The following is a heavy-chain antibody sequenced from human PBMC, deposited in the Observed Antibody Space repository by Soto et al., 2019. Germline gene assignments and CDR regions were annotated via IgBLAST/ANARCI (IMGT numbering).Heavy chain of an antibody. CDR2: ISGSGVIK. CDR1: GFTFSKYA. V-gene: IGHV3-23*01. J-gene: IGHJ5*02. CDR3: AKDLTSMVRVVLPSP. D-gene: IGHD3-10*01. Sequence: EVQLLQSGGGWVQPGGSLRLSCAASGFTFSKYAMAWVRQAPGKGLEWVSSISGSGVIKYYADSVQGRFTISRDNSNNTLSVQMNSLRVEDTAIYYCAKDLTSMVRVVLPSPWGQGIPVTVSS.